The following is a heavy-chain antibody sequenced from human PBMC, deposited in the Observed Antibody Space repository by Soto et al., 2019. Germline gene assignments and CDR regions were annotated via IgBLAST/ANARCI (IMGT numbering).Heavy chain of an antibody. Sequence: QVQLVQSGAEVKKPGSSVKVSCKPSGGSFSSHAVSWVRQAPGQGLEWVGGIVPIFGTKNYAEKFQGRVTITADKSTSTVYMDLSSLKSEDTAVYYCASTKYDSSAYYYWYLGLWGRGTLVTVSS. D-gene: IGHD3-22*01. CDR2: IVPIFGTK. J-gene: IGHJ2*01. V-gene: IGHV1-69*06. CDR1: GGSFSSHA. CDR3: ASTKYDSSAYYYWYLGL.